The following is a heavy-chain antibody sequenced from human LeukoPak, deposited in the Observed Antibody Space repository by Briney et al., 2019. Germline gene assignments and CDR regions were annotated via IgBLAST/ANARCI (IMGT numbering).Heavy chain of an antibody. V-gene: IGHV3-30*18. Sequence: GGSLRLSCEASGFTFSTSAMHWVRQAPGKGLEWVAVISYDGKNKYYADSVKGRFTVSRDNFRNTLYLQLNSLRADDTAVYYCAKKSSGWYLVPSLDYWGQGNLVTVSS. D-gene: IGHD6-19*01. CDR2: ISYDGKNK. CDR3: AKKSSGWYLVPSLDY. J-gene: IGHJ4*02. CDR1: GFTFSTSA.